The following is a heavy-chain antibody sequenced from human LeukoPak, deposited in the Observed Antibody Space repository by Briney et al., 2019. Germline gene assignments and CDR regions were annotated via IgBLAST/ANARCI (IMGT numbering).Heavy chain of an antibody. V-gene: IGHV3-30*02. CDR3: AREVGADYYFDY. CDR2: IRYDGRDT. D-gene: IGHD1-26*01. Sequence: GGSLRLSCTACGFPFSNYGMHWVRQAPGRGVEGVAFIRYDGRDTYYADSFNGRFTISRDNAKNYLYLQMNSLTAEDTALYYCAREVGADYYFDYWGQGTLVTVSS. J-gene: IGHJ4*02. CDR1: GFPFSNYG.